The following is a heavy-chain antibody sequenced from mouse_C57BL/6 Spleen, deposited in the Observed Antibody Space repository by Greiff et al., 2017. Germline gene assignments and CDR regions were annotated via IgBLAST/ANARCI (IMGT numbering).Heavy chain of an antibody. CDR1: GYTFTSYD. Sequence: VQLQQSGPELVKPGASVKLSCKASGYTFTSYDINWVKQRPGQGLEWIGWIYPRDGSTKYNEKFKGKATLTVDTSSSTAYMELHSLTSEDSAVYFCARSIYYDYDDWFAYWGQGTLVTVSA. D-gene: IGHD2-4*01. V-gene: IGHV1-85*01. CDR3: ARSIYYDYDDWFAY. CDR2: IYPRDGST. J-gene: IGHJ3*01.